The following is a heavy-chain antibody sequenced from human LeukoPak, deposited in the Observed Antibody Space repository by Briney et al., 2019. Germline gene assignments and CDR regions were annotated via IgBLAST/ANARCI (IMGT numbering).Heavy chain of an antibody. Sequence: GGSLRLSCAASGFTFSNAWMSWVRQAPGKGLEWVGRIKSKADGETTDYAAPVKGRFTISRDDSKNTLYLQMNSLKTEDTAVYYCTTVIGFSPYDCFDYWGQGTLVTVSS. CDR3: TTVIGFSPYDCFDY. CDR2: IKSKADGETT. V-gene: IGHV3-15*01. J-gene: IGHJ4*02. CDR1: GFTFSNAW. D-gene: IGHD5-12*01.